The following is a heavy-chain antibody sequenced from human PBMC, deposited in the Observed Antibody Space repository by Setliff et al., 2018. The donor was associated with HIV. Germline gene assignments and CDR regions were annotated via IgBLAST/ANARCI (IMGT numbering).Heavy chain of an antibody. CDR1: GASITDSKW. CDR2: IDHSGAT. Sequence: SETLSLTCVVSGASITDSKWWTWVRQPPGKRLEWIGEIDHSGATKYNPSLKRRVAIPVETYKNQFSLSLQSVTAADAAVYYCAIRRNFDWLMTSGPFDYWGQGILVTVSS. V-gene: IGHV4-4*02. J-gene: IGHJ4*02. D-gene: IGHD3-9*01. CDR3: AIRRNFDWLMTSGPFDY.